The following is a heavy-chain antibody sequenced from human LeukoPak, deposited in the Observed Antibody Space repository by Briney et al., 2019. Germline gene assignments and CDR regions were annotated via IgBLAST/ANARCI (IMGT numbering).Heavy chain of an antibody. CDR3: AGEGLQVTGPLLFDY. CDR1: GYSISSAYY. Sequence: PSETLSLTCTVSGYSISSAYYWSWIRQPPGKGLEWIGYIYYSGSTNYNPSLKSRVTISVDTSKNQFSLKLSSVTAADTAVYYCAGEGLQVTGPLLFDYWGQGTLVTVSS. V-gene: IGHV4-59*08. CDR2: IYYSGST. D-gene: IGHD5-24*01. J-gene: IGHJ4*02.